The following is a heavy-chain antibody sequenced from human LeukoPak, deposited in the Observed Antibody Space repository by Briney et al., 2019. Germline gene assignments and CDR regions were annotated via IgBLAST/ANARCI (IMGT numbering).Heavy chain of an antibody. J-gene: IGHJ4*02. D-gene: IGHD1-26*01. CDR1: GFTFSRSW. V-gene: IGHV3-74*01. CDR3: ARGPAANSGNYYVGDY. CDR2: INDDGSTT. Sequence: GGSLRLSCAASGFTFSRSWMHWVRQAPGKGLVWVSRINDDGSTTSYADSVKGRFTISRDNAKKTLFLQMNSLRAEDTGVYYCARGPAANSGNYYVGDYWGQGTLVTVSS.